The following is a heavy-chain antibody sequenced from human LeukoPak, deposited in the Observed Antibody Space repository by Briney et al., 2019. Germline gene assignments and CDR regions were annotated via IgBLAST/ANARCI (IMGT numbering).Heavy chain of an antibody. D-gene: IGHD4-11*01. CDR3: ARAEARLAYSVTGRRGYYYYLDV. Sequence: PGGPLRLSRAASGFTLSTYWMHCVPQAPRRRLQGVSRINRDGTRPNYADSVKGRFTISRDNARNTLYLQVNSLRAEDTAVCYCARAEARLAYSVTGRRGYYYYLDVWGKGTTVTVS. J-gene: IGHJ6*03. V-gene: IGHV3-74*01. CDR1: GFTLSTYW. CDR2: INRDGTRP.